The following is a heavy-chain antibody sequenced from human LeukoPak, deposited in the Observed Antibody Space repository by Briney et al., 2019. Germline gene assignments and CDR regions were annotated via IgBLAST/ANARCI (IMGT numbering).Heavy chain of an antibody. D-gene: IGHD6-19*01. J-gene: IGHJ2*01. CDR2: INSDGSSP. V-gene: IGHV3-74*01. Sequence: GGSLRLSCAASGFTFSTYWMHWVRQAPGKGLVWVSCINSDGSSPSYADSVKGRFTISRDNSKNTLNLQMNSLRAEDTAVYYCAKDRAVVGDYWYFDLWGRGTLVTVSS. CDR3: AKDRAVVGDYWYFDL. CDR1: GFTFSTYW.